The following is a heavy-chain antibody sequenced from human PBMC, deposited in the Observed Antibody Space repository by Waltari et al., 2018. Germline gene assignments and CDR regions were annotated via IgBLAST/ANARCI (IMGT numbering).Heavy chain of an antibody. CDR1: GFTFSSYW. D-gene: IGHD2-15*01. CDR3: ARDVVVAGTLAYFDY. Sequence: EVQLVESGGGLVQPGGSLRLSCAASGFTFSSYWMYWVRQAPGKGLVWVSRINSDGSSPSYADSVKGRFTISRDNAKNTLYLQMNSLRAEDTAVYYCARDVVVAGTLAYFDYWGQGTQVIVSS. V-gene: IGHV3-74*01. J-gene: IGHJ4*02. CDR2: INSDGSSP.